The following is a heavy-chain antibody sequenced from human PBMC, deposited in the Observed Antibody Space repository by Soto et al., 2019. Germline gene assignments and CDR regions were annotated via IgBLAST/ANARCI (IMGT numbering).Heavy chain of an antibody. J-gene: IGHJ6*02. CDR3: ATKARVTNYLYYGMDV. D-gene: IGHD2-21*02. CDR1: GFTFFNYG. V-gene: IGHV3-33*04. Sequence: SLRLSWSTSGFTFFNYGFHWVRQAPGGGLEWMALIWYDGTNKYYADSVKGRFFISRDNSKNTIFLEMKTLRVDETAVYYCATKARVTNYLYYGMDVWGLGXTVTVSS. CDR2: IWYDGTNK.